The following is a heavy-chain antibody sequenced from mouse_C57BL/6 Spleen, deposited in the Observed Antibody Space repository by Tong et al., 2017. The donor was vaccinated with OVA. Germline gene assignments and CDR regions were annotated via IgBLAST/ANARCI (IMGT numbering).Heavy chain of an antibody. CDR1: GYSITSDYA. Sequence: EVQLQESGPGLVKPSQSLSLTCTVTGYSITSDYAWNWIRQFPGNKLAWMGYISYSGSTSYNPSLKSRISITRDTSKNQFVMQLNSVTNEETATDYWARIHYYGSYCDYGGEGTTLTVSS. CDR3: ARIHYYGSYCDY. V-gene: IGHV3-2*02. J-gene: IGHJ2*01. D-gene: IGHD1-2*01. CDR2: ISYSGST.